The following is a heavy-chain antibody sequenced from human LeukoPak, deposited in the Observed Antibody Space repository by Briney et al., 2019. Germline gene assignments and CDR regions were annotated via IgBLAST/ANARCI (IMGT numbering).Heavy chain of an antibody. CDR3: ARPYSPQGATPELEPFDY. V-gene: IGHV3-7*03. J-gene: IGHJ4*02. CDR2: IKEDGSKK. Sequence: GGSLRLSCAVSGFTFSSYWMTWVRQAPGKGLEWVANIKEDGSKKNYVDSVKGRFTISRDNAKNSLYLQMNSLRSEDTAVYYCARPYSPQGATPELEPFDYWGQGTLVTVSS. CDR1: GFTFSSYW. D-gene: IGHD1-1*01.